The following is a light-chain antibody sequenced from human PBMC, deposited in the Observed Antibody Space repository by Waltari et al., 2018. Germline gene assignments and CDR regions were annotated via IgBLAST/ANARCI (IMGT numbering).Light chain of an antibody. CDR1: SSDVGAYNY. V-gene: IGLV2-14*03. CDR2: DVS. Sequence: QSALTQPASVSGSPGQSITIPCTGTSSDVGAYNYVSWYQQHPGKAPKLMIFDVSNRPSGFSNRCACSKSGNTSSLTISGLQAEDESDYYCSSYISSSTLELSGGGTSLTVL. CDR3: SSYISSSTLEL. J-gene: IGLJ2*01.